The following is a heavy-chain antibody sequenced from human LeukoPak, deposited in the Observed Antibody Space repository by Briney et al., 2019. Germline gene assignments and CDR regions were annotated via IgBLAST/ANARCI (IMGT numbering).Heavy chain of an antibody. D-gene: IGHD1-1*01. CDR2: ISNSDGSI. V-gene: IGHV3-48*02. Sequence: GGSLRLSCAASGFSFSSYSMNWVRQAPGKGLEWVSYISNSDGSIYYADSVKGRFTTSRDNAKLSLFLQMNTLRDEDTAVYYCARDAATIGTYWYFDLWGRGTLVTVSS. CDR3: ARDAATIGTYWYFDL. J-gene: IGHJ2*01. CDR1: GFSFSSYS.